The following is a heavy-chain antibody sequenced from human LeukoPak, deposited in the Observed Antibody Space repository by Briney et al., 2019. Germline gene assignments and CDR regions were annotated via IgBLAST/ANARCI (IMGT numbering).Heavy chain of an antibody. J-gene: IGHJ6*03. V-gene: IGHV3-30*02. Sequence: AGGSLRLSCVASGFTFSSYGMHWVRQAPGKGLEWVAFIRYDGSNKYYADSVKGRFTISRDNSKNTLYLQMNSLRADDTAVYYCARLRSGEYDFWSGYQVSNYYYMDVWGKGTTVTVSS. CDR2: IRYDGSNK. CDR3: ARLRSGEYDFWSGYQVSNYYYMDV. D-gene: IGHD3-3*01. CDR1: GFTFSSYG.